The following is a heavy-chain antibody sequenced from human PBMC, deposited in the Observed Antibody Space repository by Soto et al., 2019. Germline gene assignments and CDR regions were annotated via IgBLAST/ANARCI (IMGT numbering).Heavy chain of an antibody. Sequence: ASVKVSCKASGYTFTSYYMHWVRQAPGQGLEWMGIINPSGGSTSYAQKFQGRVTMTRDTSTSTVYMELSSLRSEDTAVYYCAREEQLVRDYYGMDVWGQGTTVTVSS. D-gene: IGHD6-6*01. V-gene: IGHV1-46*01. J-gene: IGHJ6*02. CDR3: AREEQLVRDYYGMDV. CDR2: INPSGGST. CDR1: GYTFTSYY.